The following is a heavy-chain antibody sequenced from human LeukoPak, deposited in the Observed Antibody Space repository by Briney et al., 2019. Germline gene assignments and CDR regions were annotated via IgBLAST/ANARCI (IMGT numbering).Heavy chain of an antibody. D-gene: IGHD3-16*02. Sequence: GGSLRLSCAASGFTFSRYWMHWVRQAPGKGLEWVGRIKSKTDGGTTDYAAPVKGRFTISRDDSKNTLYLQMNSLKTEDTAVYYCTTRLTVTFGGVIVFDYWGQGTLVTASS. J-gene: IGHJ4*02. CDR1: GFTFSRYW. V-gene: IGHV3-15*01. CDR3: TTRLTVTFGGVIVFDY. CDR2: IKSKTDGGTT.